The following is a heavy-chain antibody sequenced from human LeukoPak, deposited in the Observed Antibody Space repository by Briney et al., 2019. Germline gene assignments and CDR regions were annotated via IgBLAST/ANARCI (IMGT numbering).Heavy chain of an antibody. CDR3: ARGGRSSRYYYYMDV. D-gene: IGHD6-13*01. Sequence: SETLSLTCAVYGGSFSGYYWSWIRQPPGKELEWIGEINHSGSTNYNPSLKSRVTISVDTSKNQFSLKLSSVTAADTAVYYCARGGRSSRYYYYMDVWGKGTTVTVSS. CDR1: GGSFSGYY. J-gene: IGHJ6*03. CDR2: INHSGST. V-gene: IGHV4-34*01.